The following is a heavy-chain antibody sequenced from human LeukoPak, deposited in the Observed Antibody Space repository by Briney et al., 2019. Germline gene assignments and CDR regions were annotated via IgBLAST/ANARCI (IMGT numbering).Heavy chain of an antibody. CDR2: INHSGST. J-gene: IGHJ4*02. V-gene: IGHV4-34*01. CDR1: GGSFSGYY. Sequence: SETLSLTCAVYGGSFSGYYWSWIRQPPGKGLEWIGEINHSGSTNYNPSLKSRVTISVDTSKNQFSLKLSSVTAADTAVYYCARVGYSYGYKEGDYWGQGTLVTVSS. CDR3: ARVGYSYGYKEGDY. D-gene: IGHD5-18*01.